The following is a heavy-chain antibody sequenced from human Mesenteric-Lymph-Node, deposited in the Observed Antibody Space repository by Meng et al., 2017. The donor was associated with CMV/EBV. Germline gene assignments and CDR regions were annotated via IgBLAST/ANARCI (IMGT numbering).Heavy chain of an antibody. J-gene: IGHJ6*02. D-gene: IGHD2-2*01. V-gene: IGHV4-34*01. CDR2: INHSGST. CDR1: GGSFSGYY. Sequence: GSLRLSCAVYGGSFSGYYWSWIRQPPGKGLEWIGEINHSGSTNYNPSLKSRVTISVDTSKNQFSLKLSSVTAADTAVYYCARVVVIPSAPTYYYYYGMDVWGQGTTVTVSS. CDR3: ARVVVIPSAPTYYYYYGMDV.